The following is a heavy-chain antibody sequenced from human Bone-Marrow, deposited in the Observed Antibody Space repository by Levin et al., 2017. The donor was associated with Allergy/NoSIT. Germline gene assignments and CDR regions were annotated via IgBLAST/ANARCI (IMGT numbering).Heavy chain of an antibody. V-gene: IGHV3-30*18. Sequence: GESLKISCAASGFIFSNYGMHWVRQAPGKGLEWVAAISYGGTNKYYGDDVKGRFSISRDNSKNTVYLQMNSLRTEDTAVYYCAKDREACSGTSDTYGMEGWGQGTSVTVS. J-gene: IGHJ6*02. D-gene: IGHD2-2*01. CDR3: AKDREACSGTSDTYGMEG. CDR2: ISYGGTNK. CDR1: GFIFSNYG.